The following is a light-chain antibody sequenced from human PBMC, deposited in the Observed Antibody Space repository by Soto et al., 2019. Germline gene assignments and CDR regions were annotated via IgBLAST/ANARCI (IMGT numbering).Light chain of an antibody. Sequence: EIVMTQSPVTLSVSPGERATLSCRASQSVSSNLAWYQQKPGQAPRLLIYGASTRATGIPARFSGSGSGTEFTRTISSLQSEDFAVYYCQQYNDWRTFGQGTKLEIK. V-gene: IGKV3-15*01. J-gene: IGKJ2*01. CDR3: QQYNDWRT. CDR1: QSVSSN. CDR2: GAS.